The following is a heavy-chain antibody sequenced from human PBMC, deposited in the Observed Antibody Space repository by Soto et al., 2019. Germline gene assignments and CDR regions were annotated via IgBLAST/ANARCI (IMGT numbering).Heavy chain of an antibody. CDR3: AGDYYYGVDV. CDR1: GGTFSSYG. CDR2: IIPILGIA. Sequence: GASVKVSCKASGGTFSSYGISWVRQAPGQGLEWMGRIIPILGIANYAQKFQGRVTITADKSTSTAYMELSSLRSEDTAVDYCAGDYYYGVDVWGQGTTVTVSS. J-gene: IGHJ6*02. V-gene: IGHV1-69*04.